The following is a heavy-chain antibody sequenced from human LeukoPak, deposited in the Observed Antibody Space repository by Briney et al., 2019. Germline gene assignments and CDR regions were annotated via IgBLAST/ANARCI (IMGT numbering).Heavy chain of an antibody. Sequence: GGSLRLSCAASGFTFSSYWMSWVRQAPGKGLEWVANIKQDGSEKYYVDSVKGRFTISRDNAKNSLYLQMNSLRAEDTAVYYCARERIAAGLGFYYYYYMDVWGKGTTVTVSS. J-gene: IGHJ6*03. CDR2: IKQDGSEK. V-gene: IGHV3-7*01. D-gene: IGHD6-13*01. CDR1: GFTFSSYW. CDR3: ARERIAAGLGFYYYYYMDV.